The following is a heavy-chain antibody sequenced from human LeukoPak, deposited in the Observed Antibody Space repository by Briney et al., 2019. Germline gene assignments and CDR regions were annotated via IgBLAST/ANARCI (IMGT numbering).Heavy chain of an antibody. CDR3: ARLSGYSSGHYYSDY. Sequence: SETLSLTCTVSGGSISSGDYYWSWIRQPPGKGLEWIGYIYYRGSTNYNPSLKSRVTRSVDTSKNQFSLKLSSVTAADTAVYYCARLSGYSSGHYYSDYWGQGTLVTVSS. D-gene: IGHD3-22*01. CDR2: IYYRGST. J-gene: IGHJ4*02. CDR1: GGSISSGDYY. V-gene: IGHV4-61*08.